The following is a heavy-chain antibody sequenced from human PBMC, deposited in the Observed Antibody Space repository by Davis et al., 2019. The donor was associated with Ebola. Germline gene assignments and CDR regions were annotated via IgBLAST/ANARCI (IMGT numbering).Heavy chain of an antibody. CDR1: GFTFSSYA. Sequence: PGGSLRLSCAASGFTFSSYAMHWVRQAPGKGLEWVAVISYDGSNKYYADSVKGRFTISRDNSKNTLYLQMNSLRAEDTAVYYCARDFLLIPAGTRNRGGYYGMDVWGQGTTVTVSS. CDR2: ISYDGSNK. V-gene: IGHV3-30-3*01. D-gene: IGHD6-13*01. CDR3: ARDFLLIPAGTRNRGGYYGMDV. J-gene: IGHJ6*02.